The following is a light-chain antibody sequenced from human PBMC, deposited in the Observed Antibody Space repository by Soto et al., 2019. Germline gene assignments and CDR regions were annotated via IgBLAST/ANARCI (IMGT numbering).Light chain of an antibody. CDR2: DAS. CDR1: PSISMC. Sequence: DIQMTQSPSTLSASVGDRVTITCRASPSISMCLAWYQQKPVNATELLIYDASSLKSGVPSRFSGSGSGTVFSLTISSLQPDDSDTYSCQQGSNCLYTSGQGTKLEIK. J-gene: IGKJ2*01. V-gene: IGKV1-5*01. CDR3: QQGSNCLYT.